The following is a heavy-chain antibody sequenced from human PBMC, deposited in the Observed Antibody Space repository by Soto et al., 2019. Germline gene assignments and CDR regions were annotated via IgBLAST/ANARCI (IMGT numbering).Heavy chain of an antibody. J-gene: IGHJ4*02. Sequence: PGGSLRLSCAASGFTFSRAGMHWVRQAPGKGLEWVAKISFGAANTIYADSVKGRFIISRDDSKNTLYLQMNSLRAEDTSVYYCAKDKGSKWVDGKGYFDYWGQGTQVTVSS. CDR2: ISFGAANT. CDR3: AKDKGSKWVDGKGYFDY. V-gene: IGHV3-30*18. D-gene: IGHD1-26*01. CDR1: GFTFSRAG.